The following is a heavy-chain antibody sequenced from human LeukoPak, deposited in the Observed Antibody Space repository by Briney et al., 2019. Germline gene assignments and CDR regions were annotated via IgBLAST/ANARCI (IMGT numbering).Heavy chain of an antibody. CDR2: IYHSGST. J-gene: IGHJ4*02. Sequence: SETLSLTCTVSGGSISTSNWWSWVRQSPGKGLEWIGEIYHSGSTIYSPSLKSRLSVSVDKSKNQFSLKLNSVTAADTAVYYCARGSSSWSGDKNYFDYWGQGTLVPVSS. CDR1: GGSISTSNW. V-gene: IGHV4-4*02. CDR3: ARGSSSWSGDKNYFDY. D-gene: IGHD6-13*01.